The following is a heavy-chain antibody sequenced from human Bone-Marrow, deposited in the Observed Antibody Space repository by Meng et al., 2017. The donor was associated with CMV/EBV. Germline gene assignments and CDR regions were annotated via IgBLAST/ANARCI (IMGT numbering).Heavy chain of an antibody. CDR3: ARDKKGYAIFDY. CDR1: GFTFSSYW. D-gene: IGHD2-2*01. CDR2: INSDGSST. Sequence: GESLKISCAASGFTFSSYWMHWVRQAPGKGLVWVSRINSDGSSTSYADSVKGRFTISRDNAKNTLYLQMNSLRAEDTAVYYCARDKKGYAIFDYWGQGTLVTVSS. V-gene: IGHV3-74*01. J-gene: IGHJ4*02.